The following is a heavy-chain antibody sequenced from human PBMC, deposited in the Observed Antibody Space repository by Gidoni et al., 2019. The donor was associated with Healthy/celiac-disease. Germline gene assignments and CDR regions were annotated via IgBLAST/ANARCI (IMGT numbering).Heavy chain of an antibody. J-gene: IGHJ5*02. V-gene: IGHV4-59*01. CDR2: IYYSGST. CDR1: GGSISSYY. Sequence: QVQLQESGPGLVKPSETLSLTCTVSGGSISSYYWSWIRQPPGKGLEWIGSIYYSGSTNYNPSLKSRVTISVDTSKNQFSLKLSSVTAADTAVYYCAREVTSSSWYRGWFDPWGQGTLVTVSS. D-gene: IGHD6-13*01. CDR3: AREVTSSSWYRGWFDP.